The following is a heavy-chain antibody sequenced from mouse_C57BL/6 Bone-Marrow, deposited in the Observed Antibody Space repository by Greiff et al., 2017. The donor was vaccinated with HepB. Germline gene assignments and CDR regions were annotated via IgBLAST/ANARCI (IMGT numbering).Heavy chain of an antibody. CDR3: ARMGRWLLHFDY. V-gene: IGHV8-8*01. Sequence: QVTLKVSGPGILQPSQTLSLTCSFSGFSLSTFGMGVGWIRPPSGKGLEWPAHIWWDYDKYYNPALKSQLTISKDTSKNQLFLKFDNVDTADTSTDYCARMGRWLLHFDYGGQGTTLTVSA. J-gene: IGHJ2*01. D-gene: IGHD2-3*01. CDR2: IWWDYDK. CDR1: GFSLSTFGMG.